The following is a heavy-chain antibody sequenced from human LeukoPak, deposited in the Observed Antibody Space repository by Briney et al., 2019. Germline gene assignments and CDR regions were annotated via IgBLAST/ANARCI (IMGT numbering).Heavy chain of an antibody. V-gene: IGHV4-39*07. CDR1: GGSISTSNYY. CDR3: ARVVSYYYDTSGYYLPFDP. Sequence: PPETLSLTCTVSGGSISTSNYYWGWIRQPPGKGLEWIGNIYYSGSTYYNPSLKSRVTISVDMSKNQFSLKLSSVTAADTAIYYCARVVSYYYDTSGYYLPFDPWGQGTLVTVSS. CDR2: IYYSGST. D-gene: IGHD3-22*01. J-gene: IGHJ5*02.